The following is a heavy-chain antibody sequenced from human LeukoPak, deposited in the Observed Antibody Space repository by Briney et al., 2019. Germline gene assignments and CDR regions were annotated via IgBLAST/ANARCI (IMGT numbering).Heavy chain of an antibody. CDR2: ISYDGSNK. CDR1: GFTFDRYA. D-gene: IGHD6-19*01. Sequence: PGTSLRLSCAGSGFTFDRYAMHWVRQAPGKGLEWVAVISYDGSNKYYADSVKGRFTISRDNSKNTLYLQMNSLRAEDTAVYYCAKDKRSIAVAGIFDYWGQGTLVTVSS. V-gene: IGHV3-30*04. CDR3: AKDKRSIAVAGIFDY. J-gene: IGHJ4*02.